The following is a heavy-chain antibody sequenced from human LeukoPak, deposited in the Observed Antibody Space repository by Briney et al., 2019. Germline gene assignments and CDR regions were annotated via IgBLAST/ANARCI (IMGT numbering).Heavy chain of an antibody. J-gene: IGHJ4*02. CDR3: AKDWAGVGATTTFGY. CDR2: ISGSGGST. Sequence: GGSLRLSCAASGFTFSSYAMSWVRQAPGKGLEWVSAISGSGGSTYYADSVKGRFTISRDNSKNTLYLQMNSLRAEDTAVYYCAKDWAGVGATTTFGYWGQGTLVTVSS. D-gene: IGHD1-26*01. CDR1: GFTFSSYA. V-gene: IGHV3-23*01.